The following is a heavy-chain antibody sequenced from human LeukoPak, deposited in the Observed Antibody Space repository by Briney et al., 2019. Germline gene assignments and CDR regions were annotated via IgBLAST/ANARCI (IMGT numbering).Heavy chain of an antibody. J-gene: IGHJ6*02. V-gene: IGHV1-2*02. CDR3: AREFGAAAAGGRQDYYYYGMDV. CDR1: GYTFTGYY. D-gene: IGHD6-13*01. CDR2: INPNSGGT. Sequence: GASVKVSCKASGYTFTGYYMHWVRQAPGQGLEWMGWINPNSGGTNYAQKFQGRVTMTRDTSISTAYMELSRLGSDDTAVYYCAREFGAAAAGGRQDYYYYGMDVWGQGTTVTVSS.